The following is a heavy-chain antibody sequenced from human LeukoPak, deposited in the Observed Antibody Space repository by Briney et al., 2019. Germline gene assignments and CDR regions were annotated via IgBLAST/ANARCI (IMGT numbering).Heavy chain of an antibody. CDR1: GGSISSYY. CDR3: ARGISSSWSYHVDYFDY. D-gene: IGHD6-13*01. CDR2: IYYSGST. V-gene: IGHV4-59*01. Sequence: SETLSLTCSVSGGSISSYYWSWIRQPPGKGLEWIGYIYYSGSTNYNPSLKSRVTISVDTSKNQFSLKLSSVTAADTAVYYCARGISSSWSYHVDYFDYWGQETLVTVSS. J-gene: IGHJ4*02.